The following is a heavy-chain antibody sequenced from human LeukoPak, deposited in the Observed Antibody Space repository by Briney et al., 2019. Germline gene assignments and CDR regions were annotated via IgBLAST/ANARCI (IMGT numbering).Heavy chain of an antibody. D-gene: IGHD1-26*01. CDR1: GGSISSYY. J-gene: IGHJ6*03. CDR2: IFYSGST. V-gene: IGHV4-59*01. CDR3: AGSGGSSHYHYYQMDV. Sequence: SETLSLTCTVSGGSISSYYWSWIRQPPGKGLEWIGYIFYSGSTNYNPSLKSRVTISVDTSKNQFSLKLSSVTAADTAVYYCAGSGGSSHYHYYQMDVWGKGTTVTISS.